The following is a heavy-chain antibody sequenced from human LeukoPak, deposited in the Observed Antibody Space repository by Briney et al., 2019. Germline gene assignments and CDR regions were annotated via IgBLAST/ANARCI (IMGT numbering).Heavy chain of an antibody. CDR3: AKEEVGSSPSCSTAGGCYFDY. Sequence: QPGGSLRLSCAASGFTFSNYAMSWVRQAPGKGLEWVSAISGTGVSTYYADSVKGRLTISRDNSKNTLYLQMNSLRAEDTAVYYCAKEEVGSSPSCSTAGGCYFDYWGQGTLVTVSS. V-gene: IGHV3-23*01. CDR2: ISGTGVST. CDR1: GFTFSNYA. J-gene: IGHJ4*02. D-gene: IGHD2-2*01.